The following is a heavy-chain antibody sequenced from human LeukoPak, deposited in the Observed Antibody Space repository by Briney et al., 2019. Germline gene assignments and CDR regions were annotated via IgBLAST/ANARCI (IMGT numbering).Heavy chain of an antibody. CDR3: ARDSNYDY. CDR2: IYSGGST. D-gene: IGHD6-13*01. Sequence: PGGSLRLSCAASGFTVSSTYMSWVRQPPGKGLEWVSVIYSGGSTFYADSVKGRFTISRDNSKNTLYLQMNSLRAEDTAVYYCARDSNYDYWGQGTLATVSS. J-gene: IGHJ4*02. V-gene: IGHV3-66*02. CDR1: GFTVSSTY.